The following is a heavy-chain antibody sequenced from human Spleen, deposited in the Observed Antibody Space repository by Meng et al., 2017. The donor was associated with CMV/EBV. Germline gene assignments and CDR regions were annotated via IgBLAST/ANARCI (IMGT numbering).Heavy chain of an antibody. V-gene: IGHV3-43D*03. J-gene: IGHJ6*02. CDR3: AKAGTSYYGLDV. CDR2: ISWDGGST. CDR1: GFTFDDYA. Sequence: GGSLRLSCAASGFTFDDYAMHWVRQAPGKGLEWVSLISWDGGSTYYADSVKGRFTISRDNSKNSLYLQMNSLRAEDTALYYCAKAGTSYYGLDVWGQGTTVTVSS. D-gene: IGHD2-2*01.